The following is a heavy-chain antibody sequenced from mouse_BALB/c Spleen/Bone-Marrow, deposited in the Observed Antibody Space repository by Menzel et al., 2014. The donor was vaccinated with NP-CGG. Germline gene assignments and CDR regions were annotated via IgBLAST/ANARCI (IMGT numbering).Heavy chain of an antibody. D-gene: IGHD1-2*01. CDR3: ARLGYYGSFAF. Sequence: EVQLQQSGGGLVQPGGSLKLSCAASGFDFSRFWMSWVRQAPGKGLEWIGEINPDSSTINYTPSLKDEFIISRDNAKNTLYLQMSKVRSEDTALYYCARLGYYGSFAFWGQGTLVTVSA. CDR2: INPDSSTI. J-gene: IGHJ3*01. V-gene: IGHV4-1*02. CDR1: GFDFSRFW.